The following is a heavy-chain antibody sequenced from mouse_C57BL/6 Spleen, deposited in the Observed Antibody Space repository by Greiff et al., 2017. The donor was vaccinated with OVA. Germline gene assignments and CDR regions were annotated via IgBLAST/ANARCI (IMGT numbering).Heavy chain of an antibody. D-gene: IGHD1-1*01. CDR1: GYAFTNYL. CDR3: ARSDYGSSIPFDY. J-gene: IGHJ2*01. V-gene: IGHV1-54*01. CDR2: INPGSGGT. Sequence: VQLQQSGAELVRPGTSVKVSCKASGYAFTNYLIEWVKQRPGQGLEWIGVINPGSGGTNYNEKFKGKATLTADKSSSTAYMQLSSLTSEDSAVYFCARSDYGSSIPFDYWGQGTTLTVSS.